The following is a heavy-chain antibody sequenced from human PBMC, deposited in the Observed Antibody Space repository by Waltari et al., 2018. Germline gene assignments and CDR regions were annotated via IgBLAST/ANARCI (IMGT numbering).Heavy chain of an antibody. CDR2: SRSKTDGGTI. CDR3: TRRYCSSTTCINAFDI. Sequence: EVQLVESGGGLVKPGGSLRLSCAASGFAFNYAWMSWVRQAPGKEREWVGSSRSKTDGGTIDYAAPVKDRFSISRDDSKNTLYLQMNSLEIEDTAVYYCTRRYCSSTTCINAFDIWGQGTVVTVSS. CDR1: GFAFNYAW. J-gene: IGHJ3*02. V-gene: IGHV3-15*01. D-gene: IGHD2-2*01.